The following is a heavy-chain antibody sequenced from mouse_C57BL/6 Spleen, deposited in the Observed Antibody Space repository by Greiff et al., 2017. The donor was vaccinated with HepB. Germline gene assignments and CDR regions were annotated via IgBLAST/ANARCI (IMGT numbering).Heavy chain of an antibody. CDR2: IYPGDGDT. J-gene: IGHJ2*01. V-gene: IGHV1-80*01. CDR3: ARDDGYYYFDY. CDR1: GYAFSSYW. D-gene: IGHD2-3*01. Sequence: QVQLQQSGAELVKPGASVKISCKASGYAFSSYWMNWVKQRPGKGLEWIGQIYPGDGDTNYNGKFKGKATLTADKPSSTAYMQLSSLTSEDSAVYFCARDDGYYYFDYWGQGTTLTVSS.